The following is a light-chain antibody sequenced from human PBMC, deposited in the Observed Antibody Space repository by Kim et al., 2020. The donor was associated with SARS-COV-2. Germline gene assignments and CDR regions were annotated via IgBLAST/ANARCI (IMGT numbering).Light chain of an antibody. Sequence: QSVLTQPPSASGTPGQRVTISCSGSNSNVGPNYVYWYQQLPGTTPKLLLFKTDQRPSGVPDRFSGSKSGTSASLAISGLRSEDEADYYCATWDNSLGAWVFGGGTQLTVL. CDR3: ATWDNSLGAWV. CDR1: NSNVGPNY. CDR2: KTD. V-gene: IGLV1-47*01. J-gene: IGLJ3*02.